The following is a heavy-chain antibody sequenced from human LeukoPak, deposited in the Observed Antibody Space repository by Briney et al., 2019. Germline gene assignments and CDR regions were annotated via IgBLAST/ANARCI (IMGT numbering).Heavy chain of an antibody. Sequence: PGGSLRLSCAASGFTFDDYAMHWVRQAPGKGLEWVSGISWNSGSIGYADSVKGRFTISRDNAKNSLYLQMNSLRAEDTAVYYCARDPSSAINPYYYYGMDVWGQGTTATVSS. D-gene: IGHD2-2*01. J-gene: IGHJ6*02. CDR3: ARDPSSAINPYYYYGMDV. CDR1: GFTFDDYA. V-gene: IGHV3-9*01. CDR2: ISWNSGSI.